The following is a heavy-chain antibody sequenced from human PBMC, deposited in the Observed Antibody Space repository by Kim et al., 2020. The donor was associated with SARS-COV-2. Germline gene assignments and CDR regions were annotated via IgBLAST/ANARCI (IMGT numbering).Heavy chain of an antibody. V-gene: IGHV4-59*12. Sequence: SETLSLTCTVSGGSISSYYWSWIRQPPGKGLEWIGEIYYSGSTNYNPSLKSRVTISVDTSKNQFSLKLSSVTAADTAVYYCARIIRRRGITMVRGVIANYYFDYWGQGTLVTVSS. D-gene: IGHD3-10*01. CDR3: ARIIRRRGITMVRGVIANYYFDY. CDR2: IYYSGST. J-gene: IGHJ4*02. CDR1: GGSISSYY.